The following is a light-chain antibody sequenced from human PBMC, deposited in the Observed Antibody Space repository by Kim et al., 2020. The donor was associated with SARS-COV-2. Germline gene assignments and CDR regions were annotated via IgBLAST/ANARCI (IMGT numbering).Light chain of an antibody. CDR2: DAS. Sequence: ELVLTQSPATLSLSPGERAPLSCWASESISTYLAWYQQKPGQAPRLLIYDASTRATDIPARFTGSGSGTEFTLTISSLEPDDFAVYYCQQRFAFGGGTKLEI. V-gene: IGKV3-11*01. CDR1: ESISTY. J-gene: IGKJ4*01. CDR3: QQRFA.